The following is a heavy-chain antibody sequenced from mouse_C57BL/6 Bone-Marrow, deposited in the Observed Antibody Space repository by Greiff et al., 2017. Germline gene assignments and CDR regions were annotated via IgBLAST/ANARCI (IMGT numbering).Heavy chain of an antibody. V-gene: IGHV1-81*01. CDR3: ARGGLLLFAY. CDR1: GYTFTSYG. Sequence: QVQLQQSGAELARPGASVKLSCKASGYTFTSYGISWVKQRTGQGLEWIGEIYPRSGNNYYNEKFKGKATLTADKSSSTAYMELRSLTSEDSAVYFCARGGLLLFAYWGQGTLVTVSA. D-gene: IGHD2-3*01. CDR2: IYPRSGNN. J-gene: IGHJ3*01.